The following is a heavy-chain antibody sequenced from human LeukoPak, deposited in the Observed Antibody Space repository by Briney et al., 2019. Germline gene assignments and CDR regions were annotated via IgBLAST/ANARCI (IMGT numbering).Heavy chain of an antibody. CDR1: GFTFNTYA. V-gene: IGHV3-23*01. D-gene: IGHD1-1*01. Sequence: PGGSLRLPCVASGFTFNTYAMSWVRQAPGKGLEWVSGVGASGVDTYYADSVKGRFTISRDQSKSTVFLQLNSLRAEDAAVYFCARGLQLWMYWGQGTLVSVSS. J-gene: IGHJ4*02. CDR2: VGASGVDT. CDR3: ARGLQLWMY.